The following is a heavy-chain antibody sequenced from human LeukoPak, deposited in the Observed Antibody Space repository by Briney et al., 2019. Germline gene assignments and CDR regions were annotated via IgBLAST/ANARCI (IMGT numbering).Heavy chain of an antibody. J-gene: IGHJ4*02. CDR1: GYTFTSYH. CDR3: ARDIAAAGTPIDY. Sequence: ASVKVSCKASGYTFTSYHIDWVRQAPGQGPEWMGWMNAKSGHTGYAQNLEGRVTMTTDTSTSTAYMELRSLRSDDTAVYYCARDIAAAGTPIDYWGQGTLVTVSS. CDR2: MNAKSGHT. D-gene: IGHD6-13*01. V-gene: IGHV1-8*01.